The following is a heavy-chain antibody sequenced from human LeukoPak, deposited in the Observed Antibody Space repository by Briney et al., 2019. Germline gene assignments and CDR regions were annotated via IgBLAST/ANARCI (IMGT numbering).Heavy chain of an antibody. Sequence: GGSLRLSCAASELTSSTSWMSWVRRAPGKGLEWVANIKQDGSEKNYVDSVKGRFTISRDNAKNSLYLQMNNLRVEDTAMYYCAGGTGFIIKDWGQGTLVTVSS. V-gene: IGHV3-7*03. CDR1: ELTSSTSW. CDR3: AGGTGFIIKD. CDR2: IKQDGSEK. D-gene: IGHD3-9*01. J-gene: IGHJ4*02.